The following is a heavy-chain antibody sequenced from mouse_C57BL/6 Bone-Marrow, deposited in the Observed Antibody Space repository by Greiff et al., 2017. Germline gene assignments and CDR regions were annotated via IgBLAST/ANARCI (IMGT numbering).Heavy chain of an antibody. CDR1: GYTFTDYY. D-gene: IGHD1-1*01. V-gene: IGHV1-19*01. J-gene: IGHJ4*01. CDR2: INPYNGGT. Sequence: VQLQQSGPVLVKPGASVKMSCKASGYTFTDYYMTWVKQSHGKSLEWIGVINPYNGGTSYNQKFKGKATLTVDKSSSTAYMELNSLTSEDSAVYYCARVERYYYAMDYWGQGTSVTVSS. CDR3: ARVERYYYAMDY.